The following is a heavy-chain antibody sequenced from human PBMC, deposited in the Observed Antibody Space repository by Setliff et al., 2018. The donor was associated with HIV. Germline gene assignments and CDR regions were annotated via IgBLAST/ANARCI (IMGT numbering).Heavy chain of an antibody. CDR2: ISAYNGNT. V-gene: IGHV1-18*04. Sequence: ASVKVSCKASGYTFTSYGISWVRQAPGQGLEWMGWISAYNGNTNYAQKLQGRVTMTTDTSTSTAYMELRSLRSDDTAVYYWARDRCSGGSCTSSYYYYGMDVWGQGTTVTVSS. CDR3: ARDRCSGGSCTSSYYYYGMDV. CDR1: GYTFTSYG. D-gene: IGHD2-15*01. J-gene: IGHJ6*02.